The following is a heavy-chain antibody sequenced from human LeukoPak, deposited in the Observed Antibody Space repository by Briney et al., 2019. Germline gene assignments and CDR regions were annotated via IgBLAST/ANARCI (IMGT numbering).Heavy chain of an antibody. D-gene: IGHD4-17*01. CDR1: GYTFTSYY. J-gene: IGHJ4*02. CDR2: INPSGGST. V-gene: IGHV1-46*01. CDR3: ARDLSLGPHHYGEPFDY. Sequence: ASVKVSCKASGYTFTSYYMHWVRQAPGQGLEWMGIINPSGGSTSYAQKFQGRVTMTRDTSTSTVYMELSSLRSEDTAVYYCARDLSLGPHHYGEPFDYWGQGTLVTVSP.